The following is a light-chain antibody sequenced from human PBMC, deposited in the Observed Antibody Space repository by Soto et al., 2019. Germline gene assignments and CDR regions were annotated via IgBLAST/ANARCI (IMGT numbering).Light chain of an antibody. CDR2: LAY. CDR3: MQPLQSPVYT. V-gene: IGKV2-28*01. CDR1: QSLLHANGNTY. Sequence: DIVMTQFPLSLPVSPGESASISCTSSQSLLHANGNTYLDWYRQKPGQSPQLLIYLAYNRSSGVPDRFSGSGSGTEFTLKIDRVEADDVAVYYCMQPLQSPVYTFGQGTRLEIK. J-gene: IGKJ2*01.